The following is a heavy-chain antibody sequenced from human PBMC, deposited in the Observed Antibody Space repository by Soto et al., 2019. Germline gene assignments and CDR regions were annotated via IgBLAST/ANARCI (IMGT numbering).Heavy chain of an antibody. J-gene: IGHJ6*02. CDR2: IWYDGSNK. D-gene: IGHD3-3*01. V-gene: IGHV3-33*01. Sequence: SLRLSCAASGFTFSGYGMHWVRQAPGKGLEWVAVIWYDGSNKYNVDSVKGRFTISRDNSKNTLYLQMNSLRAEDTAVYYCAREVFLEWLLYPYYGMDVWGQGTPVTVSS. CDR1: GFTFSGYG. CDR3: AREVFLEWLLYPYYGMDV.